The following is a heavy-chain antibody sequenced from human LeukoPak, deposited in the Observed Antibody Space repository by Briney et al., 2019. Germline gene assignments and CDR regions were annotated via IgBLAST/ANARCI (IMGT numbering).Heavy chain of an antibody. J-gene: IGHJ4*02. CDR2: IKQDGSEK. Sequence: GGSLRLSCAASGFTFSSYWMSWVRQAPGKGLEWVANIKQDGSEKYYVDSVKGRFTISRDNSKNTLFLQMNSLRAEDTAVYYCARRGESASYGDYRFDYWGQGTLVTVSS. CDR3: ARRGESASYGDYRFDY. CDR1: GFTFSSYW. V-gene: IGHV3-7*03. D-gene: IGHD4-17*01.